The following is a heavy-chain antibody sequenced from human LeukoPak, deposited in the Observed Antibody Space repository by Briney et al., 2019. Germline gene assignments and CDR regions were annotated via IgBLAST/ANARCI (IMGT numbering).Heavy chain of an antibody. CDR2: ISPSGGTT. CDR3: GRVTLYAFDI. V-gene: IGHV1-46*01. J-gene: IGHJ3*02. Sequence: ASVKVSCKASGNTFSSNFIHWVRQAPGHGLEWMGIISPSGGTTSYAQEFQGRVTMTRDTSTSTVYMELSSLRSEDTAVYYCGRVTLYAFDIWGQGTMVTVSS. D-gene: IGHD4-23*01. CDR1: GNTFSSNF.